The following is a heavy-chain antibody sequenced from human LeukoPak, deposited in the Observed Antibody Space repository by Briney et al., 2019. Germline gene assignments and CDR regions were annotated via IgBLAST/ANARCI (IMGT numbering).Heavy chain of an antibody. V-gene: IGHV4-59*01. Sequence: PSETLSLTCTVSGGSISSYYWSWIRQPPGKGLEWIGYYTGSTNYNPSLTSRVNISVDTSKNQFSLNLTSVTAADTAVYYCARWGSIAVARFDYWDQGTLVTVSS. J-gene: IGHJ4*02. CDR2: YTGST. D-gene: IGHD6-6*01. CDR3: ARWGSIAVARFDY. CDR1: GGSISSYY.